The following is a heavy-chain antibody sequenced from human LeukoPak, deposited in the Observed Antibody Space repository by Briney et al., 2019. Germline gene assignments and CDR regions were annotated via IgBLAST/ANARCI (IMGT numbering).Heavy chain of an antibody. CDR2: IKNKDEGEKT. V-gene: IGHV3-15*07. CDR3: TTGIDYGGGY. CDR1: GFSFTNVW. D-gene: IGHD3-16*01. J-gene: IGHJ4*02. Sequence: PGGSLRLSCAVSGFSFTNVWMYWVRQAPGKGLEWVGRIKNKDEGEKTDYAAPVKGRFTISRDDSKATLFLQMNSLKMEDTAIYYCTTGIDYGGGYWGQGTLVSVSS.